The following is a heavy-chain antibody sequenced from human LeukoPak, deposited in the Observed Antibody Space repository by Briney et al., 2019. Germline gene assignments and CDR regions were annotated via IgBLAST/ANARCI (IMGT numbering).Heavy chain of an antibody. Sequence: KHSETLYLTCSGSWGPIRSYHGGLVRPRPGEGPEWIGYIYYSGSTNYNPSLKSRVTISVDTSKNQFSLKLTSVTAADTAVYYCARRPAVTAFDYWGQGTLVTVSS. CDR3: ARRPAVTAFDY. CDR1: WGPIRSYH. CDR2: IYYSGST. J-gene: IGHJ4*02. V-gene: IGHV4-59*01. D-gene: IGHD5-18*01.